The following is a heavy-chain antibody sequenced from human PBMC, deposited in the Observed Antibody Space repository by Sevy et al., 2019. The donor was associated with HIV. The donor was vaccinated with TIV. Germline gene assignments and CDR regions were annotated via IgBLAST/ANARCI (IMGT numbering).Heavy chain of an antibody. D-gene: IGHD5-12*01. CDR3: ARDGYGQWQPSGTDY. CDR1: GYTFTSYG. V-gene: IGHV1-18*01. Sequence: ASVQVSCKASGYTFTSYGISWVRQAPGQGLEWMGWISAYNGNTNYAQKLQGRVTMTTDTSTSTAYMELRSLRFDDTAVYYCARDGYGQWQPSGTDYWGQGTLVTVSS. CDR2: ISAYNGNT. J-gene: IGHJ4*02.